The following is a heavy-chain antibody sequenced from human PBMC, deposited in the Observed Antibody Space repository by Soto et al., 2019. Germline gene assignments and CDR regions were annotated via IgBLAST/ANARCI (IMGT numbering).Heavy chain of an antibody. CDR1: GYTFTSYG. V-gene: IGHV1-18*01. J-gene: IGHJ5*02. CDR2: ISAYNGNT. D-gene: IGHD3-10*01. Sequence: EASVKVSCKASGYTFTSYGISWVRQAPGQGLEWMGWISAYNGNTNYAQKLQGRVTMTTDTSTSTAYMELRSLRSDDTAVYYCARFIRWGPTEGWFDPWGQGTLVTVSS. CDR3: ARFIRWGPTEGWFDP.